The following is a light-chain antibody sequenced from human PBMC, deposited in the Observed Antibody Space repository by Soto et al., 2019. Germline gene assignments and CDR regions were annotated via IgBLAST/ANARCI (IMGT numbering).Light chain of an antibody. Sequence: EIVLTQSPATLSLSPGERATHSYGASQSVSSYLLWYQQKPGQAPRLLIYDASNRATGIPARFSGSGSETDFTLTISSLEPEDFAVYYCQHRMNWPLTFGQGTRLEIK. CDR1: QSVSSY. CDR2: DAS. CDR3: QHRMNWPLT. J-gene: IGKJ5*01. V-gene: IGKV3-11*01.